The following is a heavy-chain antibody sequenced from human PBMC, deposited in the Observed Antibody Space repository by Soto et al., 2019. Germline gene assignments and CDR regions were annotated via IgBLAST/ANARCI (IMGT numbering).Heavy chain of an antibody. CDR2: IYRDGAT. V-gene: IGHV4-39*01. J-gene: IGHJ4*02. CDR3: ARLAGNSFFTY. D-gene: IGHD6-6*01. Sequence: LRLPESGPGLVKPSETLSLICTVSGGSIISSPDWWGWVRQPPGKGPEWIASIYRDGATYYNPSLNSRVTVFVDSSKNQFSLKLTSVTAADTSIYYCARLAGNSFFTYWGQGTRVTVSS. CDR1: GGSIISSPDW.